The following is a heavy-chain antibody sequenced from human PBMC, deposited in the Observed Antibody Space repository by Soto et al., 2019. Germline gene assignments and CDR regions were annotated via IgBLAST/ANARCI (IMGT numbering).Heavy chain of an antibody. CDR1: GGSISSSSYY. Sequence: SETLSLTCTVSGGSISSSSYYWGWIRQPPGKGLEWIGSIYYSWGTYYNPSLKSRVTISVDTSKNQFSLQLSSVTAADTAVYYCARLPLGAHGLLWFGELSRLIGYFEYWGNGTRVTASS. CDR2: IYYSWGT. J-gene: IGHJ4*01. CDR3: ARLPLGAHGLLWFGELSRLIGYFEY. V-gene: IGHV4-39*01. D-gene: IGHD3-10*01.